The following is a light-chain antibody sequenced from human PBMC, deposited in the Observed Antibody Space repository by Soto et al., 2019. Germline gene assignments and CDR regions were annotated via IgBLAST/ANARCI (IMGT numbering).Light chain of an antibody. CDR1: SSNIGSNT. Sequence: QSALTQPPSASGTPGQRVTISCSGSSSNIGSNTVNWYQQLPGTAPTLLIYSNNQRPSGVPDRFSGSKSGTSASLAISGLQSEDDADYYCAAWDVSLNAYVFGTWTKATV. J-gene: IGLJ1*01. CDR2: SNN. CDR3: AAWDVSLNAYV. V-gene: IGLV1-44*01.